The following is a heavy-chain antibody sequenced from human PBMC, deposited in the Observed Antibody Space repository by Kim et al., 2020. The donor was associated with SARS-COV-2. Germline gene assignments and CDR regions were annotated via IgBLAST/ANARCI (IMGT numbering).Heavy chain of an antibody. CDR3: ARGSHCSSTSCYLDY. D-gene: IGHD2-2*01. V-gene: IGHV4-34*01. Sequence: PSLKSRVTISVDTSKNQFSLKLSSVTAADTAVYYCARGSHCSSTSCYLDYWGQGTLVTVSS. J-gene: IGHJ4*02.